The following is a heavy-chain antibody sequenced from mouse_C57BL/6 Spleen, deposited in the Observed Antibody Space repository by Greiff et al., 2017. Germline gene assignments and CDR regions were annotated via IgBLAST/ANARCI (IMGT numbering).Heavy chain of an antibody. D-gene: IGHD2-2*01. J-gene: IGHJ2*01. CDR2: ISSGGSYT. V-gene: IGHV5-6*01. CDR1: GFTFSSYG. CDR3: ARHKATMVTTALYYFDY. Sequence: EVQLQESGGDLVKPGGSLKLSCAASGFTFSSYGMSWVRQTPDKRLEWVATISSGGSYTYYPDSVKGRFTISRDNAKNTLYLQMSSLKSEDTAMYYCARHKATMVTTALYYFDYWGQGTTLTVSS.